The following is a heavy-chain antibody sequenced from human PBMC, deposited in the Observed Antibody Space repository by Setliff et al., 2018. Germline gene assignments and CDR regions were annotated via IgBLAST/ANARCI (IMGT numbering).Heavy chain of an antibody. Sequence: GASVKVSCKASGHTLTGYYMHWVRQAPGQGLEWMGWINPNNGDTNYAQKFQGRVTMTRDTSTSTFYMEVNILRSDDTAVYYCARGGMAAANRKGVFEYWGQGTLVTVSS. V-gene: IGHV1-2*02. CDR2: INPNNGDT. CDR1: GHTLTGYY. CDR3: ARGGMAAANRKGVFEY. D-gene: IGHD6-13*01. J-gene: IGHJ4*02.